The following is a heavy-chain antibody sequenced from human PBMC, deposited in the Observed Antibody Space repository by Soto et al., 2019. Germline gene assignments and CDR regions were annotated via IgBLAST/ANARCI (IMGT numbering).Heavy chain of an antibody. CDR3: AKVSRAVTLRGHAFDI. V-gene: IGHV3-30*18. CDR2: ISYDGSNK. D-gene: IGHD4-17*01. CDR1: GFTFSSYG. Sequence: GGSLRLSCAASGFTFSSYGMHWVRQAPGKGLEWVAVISYDGSNKYYADSVKGRFTISRDNSKNTLYLQMNSLRAEDTAVYYCAKVSRAVTLRGHAFDIWGQGTMVTVSS. J-gene: IGHJ3*02.